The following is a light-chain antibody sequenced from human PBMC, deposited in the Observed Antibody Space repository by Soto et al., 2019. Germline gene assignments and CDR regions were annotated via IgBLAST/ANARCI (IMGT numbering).Light chain of an antibody. CDR3: CSYAGSYTWV. CDR1: SSDVGDYDY. Sequence: QSALTQPRSVSGSPGQSVTISCTGTSSDVGDYDYVSWYQQHPGKAPKLLIYAVNMRPSGVPDRFSGSKSGNTASLTISGLQAEDEADYSCCSYAGSYTWVFGGGTKVTVL. V-gene: IGLV2-11*01. J-gene: IGLJ3*02. CDR2: AVN.